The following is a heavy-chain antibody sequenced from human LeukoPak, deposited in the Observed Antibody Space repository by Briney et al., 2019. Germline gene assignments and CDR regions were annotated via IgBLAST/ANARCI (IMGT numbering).Heavy chain of an antibody. J-gene: IGHJ2*01. CDR1: GGSISSSSYY. CDR3: ARPYDSSGYYYEDWYFDL. D-gene: IGHD3-22*01. CDR2: IYHRGST. V-gene: IGHV4-39*01. Sequence: PSETLSLTCTVSGGSISSSSYYWGWIRQPPGKGLEWIGSIYHRGSTHYNPSLKSRVTISVDTSKNQFSLKLSSVTAADTAAYYCARPYDSSGYYYEDWYFDLWGRGTLVTVSS.